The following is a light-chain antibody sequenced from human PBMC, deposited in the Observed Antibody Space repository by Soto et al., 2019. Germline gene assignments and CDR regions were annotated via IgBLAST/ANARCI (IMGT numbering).Light chain of an antibody. Sequence: AIQLTQSPSSLSASVGARVIITCRASQGISRGLAWYQQLPGRPPTLLIYDATSLESAVPSRFSGSGSGTEFTLIISILQPEDLATYYCQQFSGPLTFGGGTKVEIK. CDR2: DAT. V-gene: IGKV1-13*02. CDR3: QQFSGPLT. CDR1: QGISRG. J-gene: IGKJ4*01.